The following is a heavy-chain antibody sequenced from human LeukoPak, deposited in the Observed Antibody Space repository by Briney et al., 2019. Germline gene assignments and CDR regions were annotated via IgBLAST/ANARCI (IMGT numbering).Heavy chain of an antibody. CDR1: GDSISSGSHY. CDR2: MDTSGST. D-gene: IGHD1-1*01. Sequence: PSETLSLTCTVSGDSISSGSHYWSWIRQPAGKGLEWIGRMDTSGSTNYNPSLKSRVTISVDTSKNQFSLKLSSVTAADTAVYYCARVGRKGTTWFDPWGQGTLVTVSS. V-gene: IGHV4-61*02. J-gene: IGHJ5*02. CDR3: ARVGRKGTTWFDP.